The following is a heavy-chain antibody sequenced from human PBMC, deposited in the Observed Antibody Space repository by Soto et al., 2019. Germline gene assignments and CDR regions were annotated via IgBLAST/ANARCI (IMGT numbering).Heavy chain of an antibody. V-gene: IGHV3-48*03. CDR1: GFTFSSYE. D-gene: IGHD3-16*02. CDR2: ISSSGSTI. J-gene: IGHJ4*02. Sequence: GSLRLSCAASGFTFSSYEMNWVRQAPGKGLEWVSYISSSGSTIYYADSVKGRFTISRDNAKNSLYLQMNSLRAEDTAVYYCARGRIKVWGSYRRSSFDYWGQGT. CDR3: ARGRIKVWGSYRRSSFDY.